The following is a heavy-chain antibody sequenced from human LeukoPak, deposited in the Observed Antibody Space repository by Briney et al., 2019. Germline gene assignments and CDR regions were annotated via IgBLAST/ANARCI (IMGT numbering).Heavy chain of an antibody. D-gene: IGHD5-18*01. CDR1: GFTFSDYS. Sequence: PGGSLRLSCAASGFTFSDYSMHWVRQAPGEGLEWVSTISSTSSYIYSADSLKGRFTISRDNAKNSLYLQMITLRAEDTAVYYCARGQLWQTGWFDPWGQGTLVTVSS. J-gene: IGHJ5*02. CDR3: ARGQLWQTGWFDP. V-gene: IGHV3-21*01. CDR2: ISSTSSYI.